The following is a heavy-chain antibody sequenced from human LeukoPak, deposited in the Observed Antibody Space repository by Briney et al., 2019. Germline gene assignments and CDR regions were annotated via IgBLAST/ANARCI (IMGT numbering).Heavy chain of an antibody. CDR1: GGSINTYY. CDR2: IYHTGST. D-gene: IGHD3-9*01. Sequence: SETLSLTCTVSGGSINTYYWSWIRQPPGKGLEWIGYIYHTGSTNDNPSLKSRVTISIDTSRNQISLKLSSVTAADSAVYYCARNDILTGYCFDYWGQGTLVTVSS. V-gene: IGHV4-59*01. J-gene: IGHJ4*02. CDR3: ARNDILTGYCFDY.